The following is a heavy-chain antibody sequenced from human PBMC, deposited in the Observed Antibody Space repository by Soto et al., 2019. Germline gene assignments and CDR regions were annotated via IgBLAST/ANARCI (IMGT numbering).Heavy chain of an antibody. CDR3: ARVAETGYTSGWYYFDY. CDR1: GGTFSNYA. CDR2: IIPILGTA. Sequence: QVQLVQSGADVKKPGSSVKVSCEVSGGTFSNYAFTWVRQGPGQGLEWMGGIIPILGTANYARQFKGRVAISADKSTDTTYMELSNLTSEDTAVYDCARVAETGYTSGWYYFDYWGQGSLVTVSS. J-gene: IGHJ4*02. D-gene: IGHD6-19*01. V-gene: IGHV1-69*14.